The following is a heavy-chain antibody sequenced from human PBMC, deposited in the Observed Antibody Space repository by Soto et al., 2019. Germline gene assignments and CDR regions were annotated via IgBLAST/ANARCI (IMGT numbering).Heavy chain of an antibody. CDR3: ARVGYSSTGTTLHFHGLDV. D-gene: IGHD3-22*01. Sequence: GASVKVSCKATGFSFSDYFMHWVRQAPGQRLESMGIIYPRGGSTIYAQKFQGKVTMTRDTSTQTLYMELSSLRSEDTAIYYCARVGYSSTGTTLHFHGLDVWGQGTTVTVSS. V-gene: IGHV1-46*01. J-gene: IGHJ6*02. CDR2: IYPRGGST. CDR1: GFSFSDYF.